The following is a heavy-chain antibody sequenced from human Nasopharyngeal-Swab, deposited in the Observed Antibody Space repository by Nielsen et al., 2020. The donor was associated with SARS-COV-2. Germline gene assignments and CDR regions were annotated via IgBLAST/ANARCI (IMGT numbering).Heavy chain of an antibody. CDR3: AKEGATGWFYP. J-gene: IGHJ5*02. CDR1: NGSIRTYH. Sequence: SETLSLTCSVSNGSIRTYHWSWLRQSPGKGLEWIGYISQNSGTSYNPSLKSRVTIFMDTSQNQFSLRLTSVTPADTAVYYCAKEGATGWFYPCGPGTLVTVSS. V-gene: IGHV4-59*01. CDR2: ISQNSGT.